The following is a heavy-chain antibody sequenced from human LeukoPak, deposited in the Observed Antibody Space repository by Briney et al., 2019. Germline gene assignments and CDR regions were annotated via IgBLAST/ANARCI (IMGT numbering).Heavy chain of an antibody. CDR3: AKDSGRSSSWYDY. Sequence: GGSLRLSCAASGFTFSSYGMHWVRQAPGKGLEWVAFIRYDGSNKYYADSVKGRFTISRDNSKNTLYLQMNSLRAEDTAVYYCAKDSGRSSSWYDYWGQGTLVTVSS. J-gene: IGHJ4*02. CDR1: GFTFSSYG. CDR2: IRYDGSNK. D-gene: IGHD6-13*01. V-gene: IGHV3-30*02.